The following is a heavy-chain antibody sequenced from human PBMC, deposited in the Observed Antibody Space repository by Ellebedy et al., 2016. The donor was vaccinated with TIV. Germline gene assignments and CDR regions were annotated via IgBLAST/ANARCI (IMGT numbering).Heavy chain of an antibody. Sequence: MPSETLSLTCTVSGGSISSSSYYWGWIRQPPGKGLEWIGSIYYSGSTYYNPSLKSRVTISVDTSKNQFSLKLSSVTAADTAVYYCATDYGGKSDFDYWGQGTLVTVSS. CDR3: ATDYGGKSDFDY. CDR1: GGSISSSSYY. D-gene: IGHD4-23*01. J-gene: IGHJ4*02. V-gene: IGHV4-39*01. CDR2: IYYSGST.